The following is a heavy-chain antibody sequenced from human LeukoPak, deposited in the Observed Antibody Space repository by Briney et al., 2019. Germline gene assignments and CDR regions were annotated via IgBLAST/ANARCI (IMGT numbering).Heavy chain of an antibody. J-gene: IGHJ5*02. CDR3: AVGFLEWQHCFDP. CDR2: ISGSGGST. D-gene: IGHD3-3*01. CDR1: GFTFSSYA. V-gene: IGHV3-23*01. Sequence: GGSLRLSCAASGFTFSSYAMSWVRQAPGKGLEGVSAISGSGGSTYYTDSVKGRSTISRDNSKNTLYLKMSRLRAENTAVYYCAVGFLEWQHCFDPWGQGTLVTVSS.